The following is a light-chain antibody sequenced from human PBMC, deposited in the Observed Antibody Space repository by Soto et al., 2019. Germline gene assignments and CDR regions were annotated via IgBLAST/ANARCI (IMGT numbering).Light chain of an antibody. CDR1: QSVSSN. CDR2: GAS. V-gene: IGKV3-15*01. J-gene: IGKJ2*01. Sequence: EIVMTQSPATLSVSPGERATLSCRASQSVSSNLAWYQQKPGQDPMLLIYGASTRATGIPARFSGSGSGTEFTITISSLPSEDFAVYYCQQYNNWPPYTFGQGTKLEIK. CDR3: QQYNNWPPYT.